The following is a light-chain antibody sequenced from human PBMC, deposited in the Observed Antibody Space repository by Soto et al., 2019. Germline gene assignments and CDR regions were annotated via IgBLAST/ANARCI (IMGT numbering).Light chain of an antibody. CDR3: KQYNSYRA. J-gene: IGKJ1*01. Sequence: DIQMTHSPSTLSASVGDRITITCRASERISSWLAWHQQKPGQVPKLLISKASSLESGVPSRFSGSGSGTEFTLTISSLQPDDSATYYCKQYNSYRACGQGTKGAIK. CDR2: KAS. V-gene: IGKV1-5*03. CDR1: ERISSW.